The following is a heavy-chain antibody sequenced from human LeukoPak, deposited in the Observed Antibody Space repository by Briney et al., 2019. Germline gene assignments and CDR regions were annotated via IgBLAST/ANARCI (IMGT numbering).Heavy chain of an antibody. CDR1: GRSISSYY. J-gene: IGHJ4*02. CDR2: IYTSGST. D-gene: IGHD2-2*01. V-gene: IGHV4-4*09. CDR3: ARLAAGGAITGYCSSTSCYYFDY. Sequence: ETSETLSLTCTVSGRSISSYYWSWLRQPPGKGLEWIGYIYTSGSTNYNPSLKSRVTISVDTSKNQFSLKLSSVTAADTAVYYCARLAAGGAITGYCSSTSCYYFDYWGQGTLVTVSS.